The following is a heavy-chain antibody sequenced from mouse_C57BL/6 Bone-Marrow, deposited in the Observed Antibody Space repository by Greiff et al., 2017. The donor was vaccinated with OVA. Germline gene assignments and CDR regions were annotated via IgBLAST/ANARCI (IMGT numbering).Heavy chain of an antibody. V-gene: IGHV1-63*01. CDR2: IYPGGGYT. Sequence: VQLVESGAELARPGTSVKMSCKASGYTFTNYWIGWAKQRPGHGLEWIGDIYPGGGYTNYNEKFKGKATLTADKSSSTAYMQFSSLTSEDSAIYYCARKRGYGIDYWGQGTTLTVSS. J-gene: IGHJ2*01. D-gene: IGHD2-1*01. CDR1: GYTFTNYW. CDR3: ARKRGYGIDY.